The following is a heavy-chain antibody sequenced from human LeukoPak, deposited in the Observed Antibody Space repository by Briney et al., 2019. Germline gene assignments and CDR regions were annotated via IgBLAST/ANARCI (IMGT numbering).Heavy chain of an antibody. D-gene: IGHD1-26*01. V-gene: IGHV1-69*04. CDR1: GGTFSSYA. CDR3: ARDRELGATRLSTT. CDR2: IIPILGIA. J-gene: IGHJ4*02. Sequence: SVKVSCKASGGTFSSYAISWVRQAPGQGLEWMGRIIPILGIANYAQKFQGRVTITADKSTSTAYMELCSLRSEDTAVYYCARDRELGATRLSTTWGQGTLVTVSS.